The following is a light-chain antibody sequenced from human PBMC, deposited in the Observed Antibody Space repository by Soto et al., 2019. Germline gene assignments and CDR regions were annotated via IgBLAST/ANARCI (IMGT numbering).Light chain of an antibody. V-gene: IGLV2-14*01. Sequence: QSALTQPASVSGSPGQSITISCTGTSSDVGGYNYVSWYQQHPGKAPKLMICDVSNRPSGVSIRFSGSKSGNTASLTISGHQAEDEADYYCSSYTSSNTLVFGGGTKLTVL. CDR1: SSDVGGYNY. CDR3: SSYTSSNTLV. CDR2: DVS. J-gene: IGLJ2*01.